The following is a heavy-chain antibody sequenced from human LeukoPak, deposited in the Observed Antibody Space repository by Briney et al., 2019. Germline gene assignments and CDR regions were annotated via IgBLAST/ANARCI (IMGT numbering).Heavy chain of an antibody. V-gene: IGHV3-23*01. CDR3: AKDKQAYCSGGSCLYRFDY. D-gene: IGHD2-15*01. CDR2: ISGSGGST. Sequence: PGGSLRLSCAASGFTFSSYAMSWVRQAPGKGLEWVSAISGSGGSTYYADSVKGRFTISRDNSKNTLYLQMNSLRVEDTAVYYCAKDKQAYCSGGSCLYRFDYWGQGTLVTVSS. CDR1: GFTFSSYA. J-gene: IGHJ4*02.